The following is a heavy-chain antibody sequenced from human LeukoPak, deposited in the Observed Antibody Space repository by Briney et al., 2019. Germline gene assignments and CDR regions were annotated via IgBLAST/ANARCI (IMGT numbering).Heavy chain of an antibody. Sequence: SETLSLTCTVSGGSISSGDYYWSWIRQPPGKGLEWIGYIYYSGSTCYNPSLKSRVTISVDTSKNQFSLKLSSVTAADTAVYYCARAEYGDYAPFDYWGQGTLVTVSS. CDR2: IYYSGST. CDR1: GGSISSGDYY. CDR3: ARAEYGDYAPFDY. V-gene: IGHV4-30-4*08. D-gene: IGHD4-17*01. J-gene: IGHJ4*02.